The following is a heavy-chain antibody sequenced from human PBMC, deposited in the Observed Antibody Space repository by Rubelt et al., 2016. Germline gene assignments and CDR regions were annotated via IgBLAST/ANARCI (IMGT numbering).Heavy chain of an antibody. D-gene: IGHD6-6*01. V-gene: IGHV5-51*01. J-gene: IGHJ3*02. CDR3: ASLSSSSHDAFDI. CDR1: GYSFTSYW. CDR2: IYPGDSDT. Sequence: EVQLVQSGAEVKKPGESLKISCKGSGYSFTSYWIGWARQMPGKGLEWMGIIYPGDSDTRYSPSFQGQVTISADKSISTAYRQWSSLKASDTAMYYCASLSSSSHDAFDIWGQGTMVTVSS.